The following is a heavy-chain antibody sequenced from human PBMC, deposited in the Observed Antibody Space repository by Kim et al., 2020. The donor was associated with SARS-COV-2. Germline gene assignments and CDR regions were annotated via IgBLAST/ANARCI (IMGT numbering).Heavy chain of an antibody. CDR3: ARVSLGGYGYGTIDY. Sequence: SETLSLTCTVSGGSISSYYWSWIRLPPGKGLEWIGYISHSGSTNYNPSLNSRVTISVDTSKNQFSLKLSSVTAADTAVYYCARVSLGGYGYGTIDYWGQGTLVTVAS. J-gene: IGHJ4*02. D-gene: IGHD5-18*01. V-gene: IGHV4-59*13. CDR1: GGSISSYY. CDR2: ISHSGST.